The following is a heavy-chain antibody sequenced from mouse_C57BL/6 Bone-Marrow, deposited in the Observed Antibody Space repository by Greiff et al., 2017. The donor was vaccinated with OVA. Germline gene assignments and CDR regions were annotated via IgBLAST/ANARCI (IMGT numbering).Heavy chain of an antibody. V-gene: IGHV10-1*01. CDR2: IRSKSNNYAT. Sequence: EVKLVESGGGLVQPKGSLKLSCAASGFSFNTYAMNWVRQAPGKGLEWVARIRSKSNNYATYYADSVKDRFTISRDDSDSLLYLHMNYLKTAYTALSYCVRLPSPPAMDFWGHVTSVPVSS. J-gene: IGHJ4*01. CDR3: VRLPSPPAMDF. CDR1: GFSFNTYA.